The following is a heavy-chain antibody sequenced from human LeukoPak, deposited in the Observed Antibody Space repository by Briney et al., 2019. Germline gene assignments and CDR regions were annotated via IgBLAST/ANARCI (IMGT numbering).Heavy chain of an antibody. Sequence: GGSLRLSCAASGFTFSRYWMSWVRQAPGKGLEWVANIKQDGSEKYYVDSVKGRFTISRDSAKNSLYLQMNSLRVEDTAVYYCARGAFDYYDSSGYGYAFDIWGQGTMVTVSS. CDR3: ARGAFDYYDSSGYGYAFDI. J-gene: IGHJ3*02. CDR2: IKQDGSEK. D-gene: IGHD3-22*01. V-gene: IGHV3-7*01. CDR1: GFTFSRYW.